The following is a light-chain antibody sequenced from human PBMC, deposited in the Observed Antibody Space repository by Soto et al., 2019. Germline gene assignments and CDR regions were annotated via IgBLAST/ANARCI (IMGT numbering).Light chain of an antibody. CDR2: WAS. CDR1: QSVLYSSNNKNY. CDR3: QQYDGTPLT. Sequence: DIVMTQSPDSLAVSLGERATINCKSSQSVLYSSNNKNYLAWYQQKPGQPPKLLIYWASTRESGVTDRFSGSGSGTDFTLTISSLQAEDVAVYYCQQYDGTPLTFGQGTKLEIK. J-gene: IGKJ2*01. V-gene: IGKV4-1*01.